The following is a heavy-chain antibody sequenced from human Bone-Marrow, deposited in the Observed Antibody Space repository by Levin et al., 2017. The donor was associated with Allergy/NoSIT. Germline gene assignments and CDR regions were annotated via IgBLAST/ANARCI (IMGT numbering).Heavy chain of an antibody. CDR2: ISSSSSHV. J-gene: IGHJ6*02. D-gene: IGHD4-17*01. V-gene: IGHV3-21*01. CDR1: GFTFNKFG. Sequence: PGGSLSLSCAASGFTFNKFGMNWVRQAPGKGLEWVSSISSSSSHVYYADSVKGRFTISRDNAKNSLYLQMNSLRVEDTAVYYCARDRTYGILRNYGMDVWGQGTTVTVSS. CDR3: ARDRTYGILRNYGMDV.